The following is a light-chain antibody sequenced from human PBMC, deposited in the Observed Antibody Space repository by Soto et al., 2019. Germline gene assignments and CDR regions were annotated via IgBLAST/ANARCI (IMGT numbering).Light chain of an antibody. CDR2: DVS. V-gene: IGLV2-14*03. Sequence: QSALTQPASVSGSPGQSITISCTGTISDVGGYQYVSWFQQHPGKAPKLMIYDVSDRPSGVSSRFSGSKSGNTASLTISGLQSEDEADYYCGSYTSDFTIIFGGGTKVTVL. J-gene: IGLJ2*01. CDR1: ISDVGGYQY. CDR3: GSYTSDFTII.